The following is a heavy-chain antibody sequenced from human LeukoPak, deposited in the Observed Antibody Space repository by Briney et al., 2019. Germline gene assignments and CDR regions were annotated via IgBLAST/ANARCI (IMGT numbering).Heavy chain of an antibody. D-gene: IGHD3-10*01. CDR3: ATAGSYYYGSGTPPTPNYGMDV. J-gene: IGHJ6*02. CDR2: FDPEDGET. V-gene: IGHV1-24*01. Sequence: AASVKVSCKVCGYTLTELSMHWVRQAPGKGLEWMGGFDPEDGETIYAQKFQGRVTMTEDTSTDTAYMELSSLRSEDTAEYYCATAGSYYYGSGTPPTPNYGMDVWGQGTTVTVSS. CDR1: GYTLTELS.